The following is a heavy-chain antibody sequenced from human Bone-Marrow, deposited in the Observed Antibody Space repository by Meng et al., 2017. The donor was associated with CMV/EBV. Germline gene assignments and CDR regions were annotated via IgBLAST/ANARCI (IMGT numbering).Heavy chain of an antibody. CDR2: ISYDGSNK. V-gene: IGHV3-30-3*01. CDR3: ARVRNDYGVKFDY. Sequence: CAASGFTFSSYAMHWVRQAPGKGLEWVAVISYDGSNKYYADSVKGRFTISRDNSKNTLYLQMNSLRAEDTAVYYCARVRNDYGVKFDYWGQGTLVTVSS. J-gene: IGHJ4*02. CDR1: GFTFSSYA. D-gene: IGHD4-17*01.